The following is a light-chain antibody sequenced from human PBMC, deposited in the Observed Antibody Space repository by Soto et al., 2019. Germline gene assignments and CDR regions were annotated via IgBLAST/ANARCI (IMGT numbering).Light chain of an antibody. CDR1: QSVSSSY. V-gene: IGKV3-20*01. CDR3: QQYGSSLWT. Sequence: EIVLTQSPGTLSLSPGERATLSCRASQSVSSSYLAWYQQKPGQAPRLLIYGASSRATGIPDRFSGSGSGKDITLTISRLEPEDFAVYYCQQYGSSLWTFCQGAKVEIK. J-gene: IGKJ1*01. CDR2: GAS.